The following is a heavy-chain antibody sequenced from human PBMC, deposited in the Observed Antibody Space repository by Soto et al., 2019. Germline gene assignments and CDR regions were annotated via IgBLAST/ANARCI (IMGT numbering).Heavy chain of an antibody. CDR1: GFTFSSYA. CDR3: AKDYDFWSGSNWFDP. V-gene: IGHV3-23*01. J-gene: IGHJ5*02. Sequence: PGGSLRLSCAASGFTFSSYAMSWVRQAPGKGLEWVSAISGSGGSTYYADSVKGRFTISRDNSKNTLYLQMNSLRAEDTAVYYCAKDYDFWSGSNWFDPWGQGTLVTVSS. CDR2: ISGSGGST. D-gene: IGHD3-3*01.